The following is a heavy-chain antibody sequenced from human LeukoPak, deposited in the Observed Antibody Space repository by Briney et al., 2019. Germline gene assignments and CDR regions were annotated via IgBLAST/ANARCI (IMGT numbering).Heavy chain of an antibody. D-gene: IGHD7-27*01. CDR1: GGAFSSYS. V-gene: IGHV1-69*13. CDR2: IIPMFGTT. Sequence: SVKVSCKASGGAFSSYSMNWVRQAPGQGLEWMGGIIPMFGTTNYAQKFQGRVTTTADESTSTVYVELIRLRFEDTAVYYCVRGPYNWGWGQGTLVTVSS. J-gene: IGHJ4*02. CDR3: VRGPYNWG.